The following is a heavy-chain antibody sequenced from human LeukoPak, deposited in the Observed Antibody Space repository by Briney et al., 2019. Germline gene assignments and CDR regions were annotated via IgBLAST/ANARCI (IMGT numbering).Heavy chain of an antibody. V-gene: IGHV4-34*01. Sequence: SETLSLTCAVYGGSFSGYYWSWIRQPPGMGLEWIGEINHSGSTNYNPSLKSRVTISVDTSKNQFSLKLSSVTAADTAVYYCARGREVVPAAAGWFDPWGQGTLVTVSS. CDR2: INHSGST. CDR1: GGSFSGYY. CDR3: ARGREVVPAAAGWFDP. D-gene: IGHD2-2*01. J-gene: IGHJ5*02.